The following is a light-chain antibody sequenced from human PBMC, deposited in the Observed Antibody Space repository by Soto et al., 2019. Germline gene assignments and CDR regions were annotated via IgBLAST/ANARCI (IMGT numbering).Light chain of an antibody. J-gene: IGKJ1*01. CDR1: QSVGTW. CDR3: LQHNSYLWT. CDR2: GAS. Sequence: DIQMTQSPSTLSASVGGRVTITCRASQSVGTWVAWYQQKPGKAPKLLIYGASNLESGVPSRFSGSGSGTEFTLTISSLQPEDFATYYCLQHNSYLWTFGQGTKVDIK. V-gene: IGKV1-5*01.